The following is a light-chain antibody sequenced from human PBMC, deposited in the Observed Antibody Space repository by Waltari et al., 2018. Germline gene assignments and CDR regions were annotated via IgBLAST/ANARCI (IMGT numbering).Light chain of an antibody. CDR1: QRIGRS. Sequence: EIVLTQSPDFQSVTPTEKVTITCRASQRIGRSLHWCQQKPDQSPKLLMKYASQSISGVPSRFSGIGSGTDFTLTINSLEAEDAASYYCHQSSSFETVGQGTKVEIK. CDR3: HQSSSFET. J-gene: IGKJ1*01. CDR2: YAS. V-gene: IGKV6-21*02.